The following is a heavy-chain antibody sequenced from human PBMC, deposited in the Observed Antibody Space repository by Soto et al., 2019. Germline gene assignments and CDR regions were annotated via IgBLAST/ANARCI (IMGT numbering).Heavy chain of an antibody. CDR3: AKGCLTVAGTSCS. Sequence: VQLLESGGGLVQPGGSLRLSCAASRFTFTTYAMSWVRQAPGKGLEWVSSITGSGGGTYYADSVRGRFTISRDNSNNTLYLQMNSLRAEDTAVYYCAKGCLTVAGTSCSWGQGTLVTVSS. J-gene: IGHJ4*02. CDR1: RFTFTTYA. D-gene: IGHD6-19*01. V-gene: IGHV3-23*01. CDR2: ITGSGGGT.